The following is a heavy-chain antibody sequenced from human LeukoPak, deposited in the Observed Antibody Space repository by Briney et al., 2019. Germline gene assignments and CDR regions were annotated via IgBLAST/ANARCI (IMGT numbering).Heavy chain of an antibody. Sequence: GGSLRLSCAASGFTFSSYWMSWVRQAPGKGLEWVAVISYDGSNKYYADSVKGRFTISRDNSKNTLYLQMNSLRAEDTAVYYCAREAAAAGYWGQGTLVTVSS. CDR1: GFTFSSYW. V-gene: IGHV3-30*03. CDR3: AREAAAAGY. D-gene: IGHD6-13*01. CDR2: ISYDGSNK. J-gene: IGHJ4*02.